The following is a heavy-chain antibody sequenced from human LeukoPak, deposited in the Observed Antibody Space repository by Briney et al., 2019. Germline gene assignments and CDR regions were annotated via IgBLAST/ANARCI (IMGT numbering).Heavy chain of an antibody. V-gene: IGHV4-59*08. D-gene: IGHD6-19*01. CDR1: GGSISSYY. CDR2: IYQGGST. CDR3: ARHAPAVTGTGYFDY. Sequence: PSETLSLICTVSGGSISSYYWSWIRQPPGKGLEWIGLIYQGGSTNYNPSLKSRGTISIDTSKNHFYLQLNSVTAADTAVYYCARHAPAVTGTGYFDYWGQGTLVAVSS. J-gene: IGHJ4*02.